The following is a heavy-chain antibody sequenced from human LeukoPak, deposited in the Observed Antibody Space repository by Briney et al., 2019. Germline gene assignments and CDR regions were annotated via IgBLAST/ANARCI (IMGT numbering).Heavy chain of an antibody. Sequence: GGSLRLSCVASGFTFNYYWMHWVRQAPGKGLVWVSRIKSDGSSTSYADSVKGRFTISRDNAKNTLYLQMNSLRAEDTAVYYCARDGRFGGIFDIWGQGTMVTVSS. J-gene: IGHJ3*02. CDR2: IKSDGSST. V-gene: IGHV3-74*01. CDR3: ARDGRFGGIFDI. D-gene: IGHD3-16*01. CDR1: GFTFNYYW.